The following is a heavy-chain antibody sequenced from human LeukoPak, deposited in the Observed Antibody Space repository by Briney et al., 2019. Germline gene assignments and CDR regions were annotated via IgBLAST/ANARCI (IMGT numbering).Heavy chain of an antibody. CDR3: ARDPLAYCSSTSCYYYYMDV. CDR1: GFTFDDYG. V-gene: IGHV3-20*04. D-gene: IGHD2-2*01. CDR2: INWNGGST. J-gene: IGHJ6*03. Sequence: GGSLRLSCAASGFTFDDYGMSWVRQAPGKGLEWVSGINWNGGSTGYADSVKGRFTISRDNAKNSLYLQMNSLRVEDTAVYYCARDPLAYCSSTSCYYYYMDVWGKGTTVTVSS.